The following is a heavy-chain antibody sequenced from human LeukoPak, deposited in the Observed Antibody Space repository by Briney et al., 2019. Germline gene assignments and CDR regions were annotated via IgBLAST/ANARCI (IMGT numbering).Heavy chain of an antibody. CDR1: GFSFSSYW. J-gene: IGHJ6*03. V-gene: IGHV3-7*01. CDR3: AREASLNYMDV. Sequence: GGSLRLSCAASGFSFSSYWMSWVRQAPGKGLEWVANIKQDEGEKYYVDSVRGRFTISRDNAKNSLYLQMNSLRAEDTAVYYCAREASLNYMDVGGKGTTVTVSS. CDR2: IKQDEGEK.